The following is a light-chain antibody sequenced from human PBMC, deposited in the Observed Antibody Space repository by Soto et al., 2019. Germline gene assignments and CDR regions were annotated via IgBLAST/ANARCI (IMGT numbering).Light chain of an antibody. Sequence: EIVMTQSPATLSVSPGERATLSCRASQSVGSNLAWYQQKPGQAPRLLIYDASTRATGIPPRFSGSGSGTEFTLTINSLQSEDFATYYCQQYNSYSPLTFGGGTKVEIK. CDR3: QQYNSYSPLT. J-gene: IGKJ4*01. V-gene: IGKV3-15*01. CDR2: DAS. CDR1: QSVGSN.